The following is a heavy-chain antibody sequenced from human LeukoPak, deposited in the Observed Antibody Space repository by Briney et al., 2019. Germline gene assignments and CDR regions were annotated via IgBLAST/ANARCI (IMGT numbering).Heavy chain of an antibody. J-gene: IGHJ4*02. D-gene: IGHD3-16*02. Sequence: GGSLRLSCAASGYTFTSYAMHWVRQAPGQRLEWMGWINAGNGNTKYSQKFQGRVTITRDTSASTAYMELSSLRSEDTAVYYCARVNDYVWGSYRYWGQGTLVTVSS. V-gene: IGHV1-3*01. CDR2: INAGNGNT. CDR3: ARVNDYVWGSYRY. CDR1: GYTFTSYA.